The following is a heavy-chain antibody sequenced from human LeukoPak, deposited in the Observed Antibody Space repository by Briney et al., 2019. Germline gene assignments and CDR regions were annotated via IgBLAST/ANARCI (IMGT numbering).Heavy chain of an antibody. J-gene: IGHJ4*02. D-gene: IGHD5-18*01. CDR3: ATMDTAMAQYYFDY. CDR2: FDPEDGET. CDR1: GYTLTELS. V-gene: IGHV1-24*01. Sequence: ASVKVSCKVSGYTLTELSMHWVRQAPGKGLEWMGGFDPEDGETIYAQKFQGRVTMTEDTSTDTAYMELSSLRSEDTAVYYCATMDTAMAQYYFDYWGQGTLVTVSS.